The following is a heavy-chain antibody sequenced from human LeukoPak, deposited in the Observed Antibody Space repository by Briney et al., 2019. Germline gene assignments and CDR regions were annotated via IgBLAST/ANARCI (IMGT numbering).Heavy chain of an antibody. CDR2: ISAYNGNT. D-gene: IGHD3-9*01. J-gene: IGHJ6*02. V-gene: IGHV1-18*01. Sequence: GASVKVSCKASGDTFTSYGISWVRQAPGQGLEWMGWISAYNGNTNYAQKLQGRVTMTTDTSTSTAYMELRSLRSDDTAVYYCARDREYFDYYGMDVWGQGTTITVSS. CDR1: GDTFTSYG. CDR3: ARDREYFDYYGMDV.